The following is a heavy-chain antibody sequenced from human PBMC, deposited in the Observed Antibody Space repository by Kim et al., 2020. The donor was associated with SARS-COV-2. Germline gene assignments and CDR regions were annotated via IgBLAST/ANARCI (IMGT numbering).Heavy chain of an antibody. Sequence: GGSLRLSCAASGFTFSNSAMNWVRQAPGKGLEWISTITNNGGDTHSADSVKGRFTISRDNSKNTLYQEMNSLRAEDTALYYCAKDRSTGIADAFDRWGQGKMVTVAS. D-gene: IGHD1-1*01. CDR1: GFTFSNSA. CDR3: AKDRSTGIADAFDR. J-gene: IGHJ3*01. V-gene: IGHV3-23*01. CDR2: ITNNGGDT.